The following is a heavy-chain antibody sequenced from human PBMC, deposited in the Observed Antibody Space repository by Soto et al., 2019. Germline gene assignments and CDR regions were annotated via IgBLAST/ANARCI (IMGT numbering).Heavy chain of an antibody. V-gene: IGHV1-69*13. J-gene: IGHJ6*04. D-gene: IGHD5-18*01. CDR1: GGTFSSYA. CDR2: IIPIFGTA. Sequence: SVKVSCKASGGTFSSYAISWVRQAPGQGLEWMGGIIPIFGTANYAQKFQGRVTITADESTSTAYMELSSLRSEDTAVHYCASWIQLSYYCYGMYVWGKGTTVTVSS. CDR3: ASWIQLSYYCYGMYV.